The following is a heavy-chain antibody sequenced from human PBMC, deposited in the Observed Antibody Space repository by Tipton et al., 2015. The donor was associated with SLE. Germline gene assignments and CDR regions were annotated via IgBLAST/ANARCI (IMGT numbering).Heavy chain of an antibody. CDR3: ARGRSSTPYSMDV. V-gene: IGHV4-59*01. Sequence: TLSLTCTVSGGSIRNYFWHWIRQSPGKGLEWIGYVYDSGTTKYNPSLKSRLTISVDTSKNQFSLKLTSLTAADTAVYYCARGRSSTPYSMDVWGKGTTVTVSS. CDR2: VYDSGTT. CDR1: GGSIRNYF. J-gene: IGHJ6*03. D-gene: IGHD2-2*01.